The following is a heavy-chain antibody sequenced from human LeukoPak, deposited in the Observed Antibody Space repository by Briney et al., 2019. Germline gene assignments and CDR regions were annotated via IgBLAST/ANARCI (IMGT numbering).Heavy chain of an antibody. CDR1: GFTFSSIW. CDR3: AKNGGPHGMDV. V-gene: IGHV3-7*02. CDR2: IKHDGSET. D-gene: IGHD3-16*01. J-gene: IGHJ6*02. Sequence: GGSLRLSCATSGFTFSSIWMSWVRQAPGKGLEWVADIKHDGSETNYVDSVKGRFTISRDNAKNSLHLQMNSLRVEDTAVYYCAKNGGPHGMDVWGQGTTVTVSS.